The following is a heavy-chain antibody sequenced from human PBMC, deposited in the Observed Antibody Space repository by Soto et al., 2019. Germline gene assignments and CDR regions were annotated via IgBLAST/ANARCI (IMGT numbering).Heavy chain of an antibody. J-gene: IGHJ4*02. V-gene: IGHV3-23*01. D-gene: IGHD3-3*01. CDR2: IGGSGGDT. Sequence: EVHLLASGGGVAQPGGSLRLSCVASGFPFSSYAMSWVRQAPGKGLEWVSAIGGSGGDTYYADSVKGRFTVSRDNAENTLYLELNSLRVEDTAMCYCARRTWRGRADHWGQGISVTVSS. CDR1: GFPFSSYA. CDR3: ARRTWRGRADH.